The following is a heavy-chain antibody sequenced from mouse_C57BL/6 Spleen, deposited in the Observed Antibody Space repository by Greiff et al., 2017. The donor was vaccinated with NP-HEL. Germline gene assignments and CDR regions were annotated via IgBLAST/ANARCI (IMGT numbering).Heavy chain of an antibody. CDR3: ARYSHYYGSSYVPYWYFDV. Sequence: EVKLVESGGGLVQPGGSLSLSCAASGFTFTDYYMSWVRQPPGKALEWLGFIRNKANGYTTEYSASVKGRFTISRDNSQSILYLQMNALRAEDSATYYWARYSHYYGSSYVPYWYFDVWGTGTTVTVSS. CDR1: GFTFTDYY. J-gene: IGHJ1*03. D-gene: IGHD1-1*01. CDR2: IRNKANGYTT. V-gene: IGHV7-3*01.